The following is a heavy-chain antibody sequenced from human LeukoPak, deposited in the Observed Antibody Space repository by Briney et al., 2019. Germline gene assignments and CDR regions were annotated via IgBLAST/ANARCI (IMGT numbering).Heavy chain of an antibody. CDR3: AREGSGMVRGVFDP. CDR1: GGTFSSYA. J-gene: IGHJ5*02. V-gene: IGHV1-69*06. Sequence: GASVKVSCKASGGTFSSYAISWVRQAPGQGLEWMGGIIPIFGRANYAQKFQGRVTITADKSTSTAYMELSSLRSEDTAVYYCAREGSGMVRGVFDPWGQGTLVTVSS. CDR2: IIPIFGRA. D-gene: IGHD3-10*01.